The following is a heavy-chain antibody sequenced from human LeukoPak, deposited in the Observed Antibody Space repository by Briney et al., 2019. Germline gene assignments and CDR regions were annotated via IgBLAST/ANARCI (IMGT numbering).Heavy chain of an antibody. J-gene: IGHJ6*03. CDR3: ARGYCSGGSCYSYYYYNYMDV. CDR2: IYYSGSN. CDR1: GGSISSSSYY. D-gene: IGHD2-15*01. V-gene: IGHV4-39*07. Sequence: DPSETLSLTCTVSGGSISSSSYYWGWIRQPPGKGLECIGSIYYSGSNYYNPSLKSRVTISVDTSKNQFSLKLSSVTAADTAVYYCARGYCSGGSCYSYYYYNYMDVWGKGTTVTVSS.